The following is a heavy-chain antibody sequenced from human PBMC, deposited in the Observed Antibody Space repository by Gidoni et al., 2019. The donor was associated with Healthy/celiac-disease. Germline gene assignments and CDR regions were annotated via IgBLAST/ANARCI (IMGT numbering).Heavy chain of an antibody. CDR2: ISSSSSTI. D-gene: IGHD5-12*01. Sequence: EVQLVESGGGLVQPGGSLRLSCAASGFTFSSDSMNWVRQAPGKGLEWVSYISSSSSTIYYADSVKGRFTISRDNAKNSLYLQMNSLRDEDTAVYYCARDKGYDSRYYYYGMDVWGQGTTVTVSS. CDR3: ARDKGYDSRYYYYGMDV. J-gene: IGHJ6*02. CDR1: GFTFSSDS. V-gene: IGHV3-48*02.